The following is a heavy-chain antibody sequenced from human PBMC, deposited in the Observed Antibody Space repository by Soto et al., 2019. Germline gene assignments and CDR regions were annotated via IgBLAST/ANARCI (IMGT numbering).Heavy chain of an antibody. D-gene: IGHD5-12*01. Sequence: SEILSLTWYVAGGSINNYYWSWVRQPPGKGLEWIGYIYYSGTHNYNPSLESRLTISVDTSKNQFSLSLSSVTAADTAVYYCARVQMATLYFDHWGQGTLVTVSS. J-gene: IGHJ4*02. CDR3: ARVQMATLYFDH. V-gene: IGHV4-59*01. CDR2: IYYSGTH. CDR1: GGSINNYY.